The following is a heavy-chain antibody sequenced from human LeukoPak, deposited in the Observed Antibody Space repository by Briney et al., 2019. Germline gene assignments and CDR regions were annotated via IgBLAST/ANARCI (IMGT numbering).Heavy chain of an antibody. V-gene: IGHV3-30*02. J-gene: IGHJ4*02. CDR2: IQYDGSNK. CDR1: EFTFSSYG. D-gene: IGHD3-22*01. Sequence: PGGSLRLSCVASEFTFSSYGMHWVRQAPGKGLEWVAFIQYDGSNKYYADSAKGRFTISRDNSKNTLSLQMNSLRTEDTAVYYCANVYYLDPSGHSLDSWGQGTLVIVSS. CDR3: ANVYYLDPSGHSLDS.